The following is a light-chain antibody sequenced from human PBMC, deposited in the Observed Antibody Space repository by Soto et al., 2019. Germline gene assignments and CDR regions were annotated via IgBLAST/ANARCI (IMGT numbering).Light chain of an antibody. V-gene: IGLV2-14*01. CDR1: SRDVGGYDF. CDR3: CLITSTTARV. J-gene: IGLJ3*02. Sequence: QSALTQPASVSGSPGQSITIACTATSRDVGGYDFVSWYQHHPGKAPRLIIYQVTNRPSGVSDRLSGSKSGNTPSLTISGVQSEEEADHYCCLITSTTARVSGGGTK. CDR2: QVT.